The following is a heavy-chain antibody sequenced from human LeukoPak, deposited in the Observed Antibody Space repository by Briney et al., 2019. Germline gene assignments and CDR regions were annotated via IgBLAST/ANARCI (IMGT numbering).Heavy chain of an antibody. CDR1: GFTFSSYA. D-gene: IGHD3-16*01. CDR3: AKVSGLYSPGGYFDL. J-gene: IGHJ2*01. V-gene: IGHV3-23*01. CDR2: ISGSGGST. Sequence: GGSQRLSCAASGFTFSSYAMSWVRQAPGEGLEWVSAISGSGGSTYYADSVKGRFTISRDNSKNTLYLQMNSLRAEDTAVYYCAKVSGLYSPGGYFDLWGRGTLVTVSS.